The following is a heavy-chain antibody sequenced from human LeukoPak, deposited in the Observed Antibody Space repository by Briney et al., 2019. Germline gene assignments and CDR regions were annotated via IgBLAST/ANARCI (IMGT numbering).Heavy chain of an antibody. V-gene: IGHV4-39*07. CDR3: ARSGYSGYDFHY. Sequence: SETLSFTCTVSGGSISSSSYYWGWIRQPPGKGLEWIGSIYYSGTTYYNPSLKSRVTISVDTSKNQFSVKLSSVTAADTAVYYCARSGYSGYDFHYWGQGTLVTVSS. CDR2: IYYSGTT. CDR1: GGSISSSSYY. D-gene: IGHD5-12*01. J-gene: IGHJ4*02.